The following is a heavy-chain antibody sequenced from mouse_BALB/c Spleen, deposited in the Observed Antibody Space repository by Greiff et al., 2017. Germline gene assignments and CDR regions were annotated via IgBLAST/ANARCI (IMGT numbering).Heavy chain of an antibody. D-gene: IGHD2-14*01. Sequence: QVHVKQSGAELAKPGASVKMSCKASGYTFTSYWMHWVKQRPGQGLEWIGYINPSTGYTEYNQKFKDKATLTADKSSSTAYMQLSSLTSEDSAVYYCARWRYDVAGGYAMDYWGQGTSVTVSA. CDR2: INPSTGYT. V-gene: IGHV1-7*01. CDR1: GYTFTSYW. J-gene: IGHJ4*01. CDR3: ARWRYDVAGGYAMDY.